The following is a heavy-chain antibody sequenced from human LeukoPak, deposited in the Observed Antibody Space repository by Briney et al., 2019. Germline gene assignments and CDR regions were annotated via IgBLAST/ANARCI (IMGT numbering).Heavy chain of an antibody. J-gene: IGHJ4*02. CDR1: GFTFSSYA. CDR3: AKVGGEWVLPTPFDY. V-gene: IGHV3-23*01. CDR2: ISGSGGST. D-gene: IGHD1-26*01. Sequence: GGSLRLSCAASGFTFSSYAMSWVRQAPGKGLEWVSAISGSGGSTYYADSVKGRFTISRDNSKNTLYLQMNSLRAEDTAVYYCAKVGGEWVLPTPFDYWGQGTLVTVSS.